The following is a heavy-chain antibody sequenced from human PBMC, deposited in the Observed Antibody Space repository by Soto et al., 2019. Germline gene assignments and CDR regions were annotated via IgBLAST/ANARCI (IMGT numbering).Heavy chain of an antibody. CDR1: GFTFSSYA. D-gene: IGHD3-22*01. J-gene: IGHJ4*02. CDR2: ISGSGGST. V-gene: IGHV3-23*01. CDR3: AKITMIVVVIKAYFDY. Sequence: GGSLRLSCAASGFTFSSYAMSWVRQAPGKGLEWVSAISGSGGSTYYADSVKGRFTISRDNSKNTLYLQMNSLRAEDTAVYYCAKITMIVVVIKAYFDYWGQGALVTVSS.